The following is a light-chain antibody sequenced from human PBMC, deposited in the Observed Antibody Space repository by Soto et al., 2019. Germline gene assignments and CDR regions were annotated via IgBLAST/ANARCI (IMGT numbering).Light chain of an antibody. V-gene: IGKV4-1*01. J-gene: IGKJ2*01. CDR1: QSILYSSSNENC. Sequence: DIVMTQSPDSLALSLGERATINCKSSQSILYSSSNENCLAWYQQRPGQPPKLLIYWASSRESGVPDRFSGSGSGTDFTLTTSSLQAEDVAVYYCQQYYSTPVTFGQGTKLEIK. CDR2: WAS. CDR3: QQYYSTPVT.